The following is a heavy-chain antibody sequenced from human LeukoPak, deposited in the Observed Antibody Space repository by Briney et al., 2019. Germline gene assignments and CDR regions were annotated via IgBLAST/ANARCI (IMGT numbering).Heavy chain of an antibody. CDR1: GYTFNNYY. D-gene: IGHD6-19*01. V-gene: IGHV1-46*02. Sequence: ASVKVSCKASGYTFNNYYMYWVRQAPGQGLEWMGMISPSGGGTSYAQKFQGRVTMTRDTSTRTVYMEVSSLKPEDTAVYYCARQGAYSSAIGMGYWGQGTLVTVSS. CDR3: ARQGAYSSAIGMGY. J-gene: IGHJ4*02. CDR2: ISPSGGGT.